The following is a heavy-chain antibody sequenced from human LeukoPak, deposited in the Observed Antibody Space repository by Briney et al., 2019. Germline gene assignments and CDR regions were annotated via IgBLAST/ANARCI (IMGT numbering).Heavy chain of an antibody. Sequence: GGSLRLSCAASGFTFSNFWMHWVRQAPGKGLVWVSRINSDGSTTTSADSVKGRFTISRDNAKNTLFLQMNSLRAEDTAVYYCARVTPPHYVLSDSTGYYYDFWGQGTLVAVSS. V-gene: IGHV3-74*03. J-gene: IGHJ4*02. CDR1: GFTFSNFW. CDR2: INSDGSTT. D-gene: IGHD3-22*01. CDR3: ARVTPPHYVLSDSTGYYYDF.